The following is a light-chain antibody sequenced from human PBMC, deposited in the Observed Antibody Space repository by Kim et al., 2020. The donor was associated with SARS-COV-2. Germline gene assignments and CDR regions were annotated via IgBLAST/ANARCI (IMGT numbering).Light chain of an antibody. CDR1: QIISSF. Sequence: DIQMTQSPSSLSASVGDRVTITCRASQIISSFLNWYQQKAGQAPKLLIYAASSLQSGVPSRFSGSGSGTDFTLTISSLQPEDFTTYYCQQSYTTPRTFGQGTKLEI. V-gene: IGKV1-39*01. CDR2: AAS. J-gene: IGKJ1*01. CDR3: QQSYTTPRT.